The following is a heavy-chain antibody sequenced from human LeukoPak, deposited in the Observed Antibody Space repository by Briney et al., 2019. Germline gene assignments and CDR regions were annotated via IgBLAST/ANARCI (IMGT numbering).Heavy chain of an antibody. CDR1: GFTFSSYA. Sequence: PGGSLRLSCAASGFTFSSYAMSWVRQAPGEGLEWVSAISGSGGSTYYADSVKGRFTISGDNSKNTLYLQMNSLRAEDTAVYYCAKEGAYCSSTSCYPGAFDIWGQGTMVTVSS. D-gene: IGHD2-2*01. V-gene: IGHV3-23*01. CDR2: ISGSGGST. CDR3: AKEGAYCSSTSCYPGAFDI. J-gene: IGHJ3*02.